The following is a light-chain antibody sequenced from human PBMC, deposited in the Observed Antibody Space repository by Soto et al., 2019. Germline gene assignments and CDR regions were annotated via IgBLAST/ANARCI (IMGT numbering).Light chain of an antibody. Sequence: EIVLTQSPGTLSLSPGERATLSCRASQSVSSSYLAWYQQKPGQAPRLLIYGASSRATGIPDRFSGSGSGRTFTLTISRREPEDFAVYYCPQYGSPPGTFGQGTKLEIK. CDR2: GAS. J-gene: IGKJ2*02. V-gene: IGKV3-20*01. CDR1: QSVSSSY. CDR3: PQYGSPPGT.